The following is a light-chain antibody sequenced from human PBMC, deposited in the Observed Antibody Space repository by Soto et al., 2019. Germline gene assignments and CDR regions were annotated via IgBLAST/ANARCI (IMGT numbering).Light chain of an antibody. CDR2: DAS. Sequence: DIQMTQSPSTLSASVGDRVTITCRASQNINRWLAWYQQKPGKVPKVLIYDASNLETGVPSTFSGCGSGTEFTLTISSLQLDVFATYSGNKYVSFLLIFGGGTKVDIK. CDR1: QNINRW. V-gene: IGKV1-5*01. CDR3: NKYVSFLLI. J-gene: IGKJ4*01.